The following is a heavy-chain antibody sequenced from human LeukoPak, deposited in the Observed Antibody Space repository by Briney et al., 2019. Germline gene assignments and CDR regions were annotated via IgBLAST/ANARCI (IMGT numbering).Heavy chain of an antibody. CDR1: GYSISSGYY. CDR3: ARVGGIAVAGTSYDFDY. V-gene: IGHV4-38-2*01. Sequence: SETLSLTCAVSGYSISSGYYWGWIRQPPGKGLEWIGSIYHSGSTYYNPSLKSRVAISVDTSKNQFSLKLSSVTAADTAVYYCARVGGIAVAGTSYDFDYWGQGTLVTVSS. J-gene: IGHJ4*02. CDR2: IYHSGST. D-gene: IGHD6-19*01.